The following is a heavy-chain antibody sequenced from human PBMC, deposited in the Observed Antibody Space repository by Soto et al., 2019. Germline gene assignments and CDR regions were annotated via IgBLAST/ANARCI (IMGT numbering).Heavy chain of an antibody. CDR3: ARWTWIQTSTGWFDP. V-gene: IGHV4-30-4*01. J-gene: IGHJ5*02. Sequence: SETLSLTCTVSGGSISSGDYYWSWIRQPPGKGLEWIGYIYYSGSTYYNPSLKSRVTISVDTSKNQFSLKLSSVTAADTAVYYCARWTWIQTSTGWFDPWGQGTLVTVSS. D-gene: IGHD5-18*01. CDR1: GGSISSGDYY. CDR2: IYYSGST.